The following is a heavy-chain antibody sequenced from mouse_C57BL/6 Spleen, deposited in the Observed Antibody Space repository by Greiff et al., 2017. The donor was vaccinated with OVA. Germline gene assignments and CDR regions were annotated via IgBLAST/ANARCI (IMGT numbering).Heavy chain of an antibody. J-gene: IGHJ2*01. V-gene: IGHV2-6-1*01. CDR1: GFSLTSYG. D-gene: IGHD4-1*01. CDR3: GRQTLTGYFDY. CDR2: IWSDGST. Sequence: QVQLKESGPGLVAPSQSLSLTCTVSGFSLTSYGVHWVRQPPGKGLEWLVVIWSDGSTTYNSALKSRLSTSTDNSKSQVSLKMNSLQTDDAAVYYCGRQTLTGYFDYWGQGTTLTVSS.